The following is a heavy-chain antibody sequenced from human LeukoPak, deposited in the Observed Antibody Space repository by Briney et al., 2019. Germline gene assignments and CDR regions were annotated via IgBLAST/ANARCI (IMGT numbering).Heavy chain of an antibody. CDR2: IWYDGSNK. D-gene: IGHD6-19*01. CDR1: GFTFSTYG. CDR3: AREKQKYSSGWYCLDY. V-gene: IGHV3-33*01. J-gene: IGHJ4*02. Sequence: GGSLRLSCAASGFTFSTYGLHWVRQAPGKGLEWVALIWYDGSNKYYADSVKGRFTISRDNSKNTLYLQMNSLRAEDTAVYHCAREKQKYSSGWYCLDYWGQGTLVTVSS.